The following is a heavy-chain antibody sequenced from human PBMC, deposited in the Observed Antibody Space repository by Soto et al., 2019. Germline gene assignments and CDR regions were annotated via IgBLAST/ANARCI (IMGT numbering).Heavy chain of an antibody. V-gene: IGHV3-30*14. J-gene: IGHJ6*02. CDR1: GFSFSTYA. CDR2: VSYDGSTK. Sequence: QVHLVESGGGVVQPGRSLRLSCAASGFSFSTYALHWVRQALGKGLEWVALVSYDGSTKYYADSVNGRFTISRDNSKNTLYLQMNSLRADDTAMYYCARDNSGYDYGMDVWGQGTTVTVSS. D-gene: IGHD1-26*01. CDR3: ARDNSGYDYGMDV.